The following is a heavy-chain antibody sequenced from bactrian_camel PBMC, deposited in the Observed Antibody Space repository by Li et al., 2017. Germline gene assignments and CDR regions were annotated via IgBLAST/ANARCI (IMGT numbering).Heavy chain of an antibody. D-gene: IGHD2*01. CDR1: GLIYNDYC. CDR2: IDNDGSI. J-gene: IGHJ6*01. V-gene: IGHV3S53*01. CDR3: AQVGGRSLVFGY. Sequence: HVQLVESGGGSVQAGESLRLSCAASGLIYNDYCMFWFRQAPGKEREGVAMIDNDGSISYPDSVQGRFTISRDDAKNTVFLQLNSLKTEDTAMYYCAQVGGRSLVFGYGGQGTQVTVS.